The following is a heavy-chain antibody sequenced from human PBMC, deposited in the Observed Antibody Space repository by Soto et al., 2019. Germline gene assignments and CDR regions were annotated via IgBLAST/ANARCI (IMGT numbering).Heavy chain of an antibody. Sequence: PSETMPLTCSVSGGSMNNNSYYWGWIRQPPGKGLEWIGTIYYTGNTFYSPSLRGRVTVSVDTSKNQLSLNLTSLTVADTAVYCCARPRWKDGIKWGRGILVTVSS. D-gene: IGHD1-20*01. J-gene: IGHJ4*02. V-gene: IGHV4-39*01. CDR1: GGSMNNNSYY. CDR3: ARPRWKDGIK. CDR2: IYYTGNT.